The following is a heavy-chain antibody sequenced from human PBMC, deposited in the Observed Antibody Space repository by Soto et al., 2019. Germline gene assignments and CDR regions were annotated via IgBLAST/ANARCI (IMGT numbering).Heavy chain of an antibody. V-gene: IGHV4-30-4*01. CDR3: ASESGSYLYNWFDP. CDR1: GGSISSGDYY. J-gene: IGHJ5*02. D-gene: IGHD1-26*01. CDR2: IYYSGST. Sequence: SETLSLTCTVSGGSISSGDYYWSWIRQPPGKGLEWIGYIYYSGSTYYNPSLKSPVTISVDTSKNQFSLKLSSVTAADTAVYYCASESGSYLYNWFDPWGQGTLVTVSS.